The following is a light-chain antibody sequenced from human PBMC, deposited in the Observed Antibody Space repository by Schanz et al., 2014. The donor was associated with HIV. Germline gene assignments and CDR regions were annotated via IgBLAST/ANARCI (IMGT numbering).Light chain of an antibody. CDR2: NNN. V-gene: IGLV1-51*01. J-gene: IGLJ1*01. CDR3: GTWDSSLSSYV. Sequence: QSVLTQPPSVSAAPGQRVTISCSGHSYSIGYNFVSWFQQLPGTAPKLLIYNNNQRPSEIPDRFSGSKSGASATLDITGLQTGDEADYYCGTWDSSLSSYVFGTGTKLTVL. CDR1: SYSIGYNF.